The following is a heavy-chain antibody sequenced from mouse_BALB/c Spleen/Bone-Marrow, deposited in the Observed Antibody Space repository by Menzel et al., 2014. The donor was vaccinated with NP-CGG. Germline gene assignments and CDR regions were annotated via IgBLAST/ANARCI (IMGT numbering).Heavy chain of an antibody. J-gene: IGHJ2*01. V-gene: IGHV5-6-4*01. CDR3: TREDTNWDFDY. CDR2: ISSGGSYT. Sequence: EVQGVESGGGLVKPGGSLKLSCAASGFAFSSYDMSWVRQTPEKRLEWVATISSGGSYTYYPDSVKGRFTISRDNAKNTLYLQMSSLKSEDTAMYYCTREDTNWDFDYWGQGTTLTVSS. CDR1: GFAFSSYD. D-gene: IGHD4-1*01.